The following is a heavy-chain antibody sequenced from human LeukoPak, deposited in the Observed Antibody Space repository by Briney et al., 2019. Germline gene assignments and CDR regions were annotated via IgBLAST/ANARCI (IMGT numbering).Heavy chain of an antibody. CDR2: INPDSGGI. V-gene: IGHV1-2*02. CDR1: GYTFAGYY. CDR3: ARVPMVRGASADY. D-gene: IGHD3-10*01. Sequence: ASVKVSCKASGYTFAGYYIHWVRQAPGQGLEWTGWINPDSGGINYAQNFQGRVTMTRDTSISTASMELSSLRSDDTAVYYCARVPMVRGASADYWGQGTLVTVSS. J-gene: IGHJ4*02.